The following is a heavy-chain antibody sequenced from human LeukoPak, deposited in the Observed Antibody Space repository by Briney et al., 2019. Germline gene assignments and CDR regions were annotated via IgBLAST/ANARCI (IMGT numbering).Heavy chain of an antibody. D-gene: IGHD3-10*01. CDR1: GFTFDDYA. CDR2: ISWNSGSI. CDR3: AKDQSSITMVRGVNYYYYYMDV. V-gene: IGHV3-9*01. J-gene: IGHJ6*03. Sequence: AGGSLRLSCAASGFTFDDYAMHWVRQAPGKGLEWVSGISWNSGSIGYADSVKGRFTISRDNAKNSLYLQMNSLRAEDTALYYCAKDQSSITMVRGVNYYYYYMDVWGKGTTVTISS.